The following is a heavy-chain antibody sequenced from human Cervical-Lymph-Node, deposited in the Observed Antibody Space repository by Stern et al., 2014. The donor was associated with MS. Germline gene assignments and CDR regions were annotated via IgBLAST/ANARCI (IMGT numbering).Heavy chain of an antibody. CDR2: IYWDDEK. CDR3: THSLHGDYYDAFDT. Sequence: ESGPTLVKATQPLTLTCTFSGFALRNSGVSVAWIRQPPGKALEWLAVIYWDDEKRYSPSLKSRLSITKDASESQVVLTMTNMDPVDTATYYCTHSLHGDYYDAFDTWGQGTMVTVYS. V-gene: IGHV2-5*02. D-gene: IGHD4-17*01. J-gene: IGHJ3*02. CDR1: GFALRNSGVS.